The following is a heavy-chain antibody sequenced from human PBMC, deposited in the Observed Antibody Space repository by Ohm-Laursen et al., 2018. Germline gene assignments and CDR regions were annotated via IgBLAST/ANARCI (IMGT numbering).Heavy chain of an antibody. Sequence: LSLTCAASGFTFSSYAMSWVRQAPGKGLEWVSAISGSGGSTYYADSVKGRFTISRDNSKNTLYLQMNSLRAEDTAVYYCAKTFGGVIDDAFDIWGQGTMVTVSS. CDR3: AKTFGGVIDDAFDI. J-gene: IGHJ3*02. V-gene: IGHV3-23*01. CDR1: GFTFSSYA. CDR2: ISGSGGST. D-gene: IGHD3-16*02.